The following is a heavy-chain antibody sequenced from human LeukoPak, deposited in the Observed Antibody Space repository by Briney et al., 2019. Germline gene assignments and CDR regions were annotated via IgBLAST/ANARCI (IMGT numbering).Heavy chain of an antibody. CDR1: GGSISSGSYY. CDR3: ARALGYSYGNDY. Sequence: PSQTLSLTCTVSGGSISSGSYYWSWIRQPPGKGLEWIGYIYHSGSTYYNPSLKSRVTISVDRSKNQFSLKLSSMTAADTAVYYCARALGYSYGNDYWGQGTLVTVSS. D-gene: IGHD5-18*01. J-gene: IGHJ4*02. CDR2: IYHSGST. V-gene: IGHV4-30-2*01.